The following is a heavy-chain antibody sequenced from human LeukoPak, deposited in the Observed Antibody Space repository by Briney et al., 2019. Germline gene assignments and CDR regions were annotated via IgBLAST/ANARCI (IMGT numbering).Heavy chain of an antibody. CDR3: AALQF. Sequence: ASVKVSRKASGYTFTTYGISWVRQAPGQGLEWMGGFDVEGGETIYARKFQGRVTMTEDTSTDTAYMELSSLRSEDTAVYYCAALQFWGQGTLVTVSS. J-gene: IGHJ4*02. V-gene: IGHV1-24*01. CDR1: GYTFTTYG. CDR2: FDVEGGET.